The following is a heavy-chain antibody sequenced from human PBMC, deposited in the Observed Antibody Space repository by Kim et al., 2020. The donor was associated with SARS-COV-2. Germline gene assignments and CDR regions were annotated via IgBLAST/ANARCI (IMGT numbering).Heavy chain of an antibody. J-gene: IGHJ4*02. CDR3: ARDVGWLRLGPFDY. Sequence: AQKFQGRVTITADKSTSTAYMELSSLRSEDTAVYYCARDVGWLRLGPFDYWGQGTLVTVSS. V-gene: IGHV1-69*04. D-gene: IGHD5-12*01.